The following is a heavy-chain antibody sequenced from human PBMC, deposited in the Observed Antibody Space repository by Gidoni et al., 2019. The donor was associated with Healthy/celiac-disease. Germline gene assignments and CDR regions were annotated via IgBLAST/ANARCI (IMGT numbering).Heavy chain of an antibody. V-gene: IGHV5-51*01. D-gene: IGHD3-3*01. CDR2: TYPGASDT. CDR1: GYSFTSYW. CDR3: ARHGDRDYDFWSGTPHSWFDP. J-gene: IGHJ5*02. Sequence: EVQLVQSGAEVKKPGESLKISCKGSGYSFTSYWIGWVRQMPGKGLEWLGITYPGASDTRYNPSFQGQVTISADKSISTAYLQWSSLKASDTAMYYCARHGDRDYDFWSGTPHSWFDPWGQGTLVTVSS.